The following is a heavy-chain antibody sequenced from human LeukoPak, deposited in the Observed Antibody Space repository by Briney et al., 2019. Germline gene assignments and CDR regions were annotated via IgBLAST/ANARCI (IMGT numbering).Heavy chain of an antibody. CDR3: ARSPIAVAYYFDY. CDR2: INHSGST. D-gene: IGHD6-19*01. CDR1: GGSISSSNW. V-gene: IGHV4-4*02. J-gene: IGHJ4*02. Sequence: PSETLSLTCAVSGGSISSSNWWSWVRQPPGKGLEWIGEINHSGSTNYNPSLKSRVTISVDTSKNQFSLKLSSVTAADTAVYYCARSPIAVAYYFDYWGQGTLVTVSS.